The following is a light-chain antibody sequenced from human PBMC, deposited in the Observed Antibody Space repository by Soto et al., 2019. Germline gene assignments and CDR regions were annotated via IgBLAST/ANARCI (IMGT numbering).Light chain of an antibody. V-gene: IGKV3-11*01. CDR1: QSVSSS. Sequence: EIVLTQSPATLSLSPGERATLSCRASQSVSSSLAWYQQKLGQAPRILIYEASDRDTGIPARFSGSGSGTDFTLIISRLEPEDFSVYYCQQGSTSPWTFGQGTKVDI. CDR3: QQGSTSPWT. CDR2: EAS. J-gene: IGKJ1*01.